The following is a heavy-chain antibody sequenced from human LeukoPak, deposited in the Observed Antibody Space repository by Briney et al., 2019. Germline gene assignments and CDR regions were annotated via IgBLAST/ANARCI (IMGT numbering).Heavy chain of an antibody. CDR2: INPSGGST. CDR1: GYTFTGYY. J-gene: IGHJ4*02. V-gene: IGHV1-46*01. D-gene: IGHD6-19*01. Sequence: ASVKVSCKASGYTFTGYYMHWVRQAPGQGLEWMGIINPSGGSTSYAQKFQGRVTMTRDMSTSTVYMELSRLTSDDTALYYCATVYSSGWNFHYWGQGTLVTVSS. CDR3: ATVYSSGWNFHY.